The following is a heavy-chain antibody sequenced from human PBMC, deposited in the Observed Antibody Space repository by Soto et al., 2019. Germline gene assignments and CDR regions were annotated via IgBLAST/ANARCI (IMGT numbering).Heavy chain of an antibody. J-gene: IGHJ3*02. V-gene: IGHV1-18*01. D-gene: IGHD3-22*01. CDR3: ARDYSGYYRAGGAFDI. CDR1: GYTFTSYG. CDR2: ISAYNGNT. Sequence: ASVKVSCKASGYTFTSYGISWVRQAPGQGLEWMGWISAYNGNTNYAQKLQGRVTITTDKSTSTAYMELSSLRSEDTAVYYCARDYSGYYRAGGAFDIWGQGTMVTVSS.